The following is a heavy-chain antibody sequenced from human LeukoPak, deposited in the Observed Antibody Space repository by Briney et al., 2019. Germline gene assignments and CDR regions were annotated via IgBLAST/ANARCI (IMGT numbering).Heavy chain of an antibody. V-gene: IGHV3-23*01. Sequence: GGSLRLSCAASGFIFSSYGMSWVRQAPGMGLEWVSGISGSGENTYYADSVKGRFTISRDNSKNTLYLQMNSLRAEDTALYYCAKDLTSWNYWGQGTLVTVSS. CDR2: ISGSGENT. CDR1: GFIFSSYG. J-gene: IGHJ4*02. CDR3: AKDLTSWNY. D-gene: IGHD2-2*01.